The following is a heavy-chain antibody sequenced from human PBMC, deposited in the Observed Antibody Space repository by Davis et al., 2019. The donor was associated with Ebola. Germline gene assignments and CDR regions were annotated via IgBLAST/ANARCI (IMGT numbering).Heavy chain of an antibody. CDR2: INPSGGST. Sequence: ASVKVSCKASGYTFTSYYMHWVRQAPGQGLEWMGIINPSGGSTSYAQKFQGRVTMTRDTSTSTVYMELSSLRSDDTAVYYCARDPRYYYGSGSPYYYYGMDVWGQGTTVTVSS. J-gene: IGHJ6*02. V-gene: IGHV1-46*01. CDR1: GYTFTSYY. CDR3: ARDPRYYYGSGSPYYYYGMDV. D-gene: IGHD3-10*01.